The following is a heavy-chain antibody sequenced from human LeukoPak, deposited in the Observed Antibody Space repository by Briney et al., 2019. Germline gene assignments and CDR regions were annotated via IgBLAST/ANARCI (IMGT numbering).Heavy chain of an antibody. CDR1: GFTFSSHG. CDR3: ARDDIYYYYMDV. Sequence: GGSLRLSCAASGFTFSSHGMSWVRQAPGKGLEWVSTISGSGDNTYYADSVKGRFTISRDNSKNSLYLQMNSLRAEDTAVYYCARDDIYYYYMDVWGKGTTVTVSS. J-gene: IGHJ6*03. V-gene: IGHV3-23*01. CDR2: ISGSGDNT.